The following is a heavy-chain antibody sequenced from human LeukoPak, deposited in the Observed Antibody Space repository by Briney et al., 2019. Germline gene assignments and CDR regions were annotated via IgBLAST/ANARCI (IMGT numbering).Heavy chain of an antibody. CDR1: AYTFINYY. CDR3: AREIGPRQLHLWGSAFDY. V-gene: IGHV1-46*01. Sequence: ASMKVSCTAAAYTFINYYIDWERQAPGQVLEWMGIIKPSGGTTSYAQNFQGRVTMTRDTSTSTVYMELSSLRSEDTAVYYCAREIGPRQLHLWGSAFDYWGQGTLVTVSS. CDR2: IKPSGGTT. D-gene: IGHD5-18*01. J-gene: IGHJ4*02.